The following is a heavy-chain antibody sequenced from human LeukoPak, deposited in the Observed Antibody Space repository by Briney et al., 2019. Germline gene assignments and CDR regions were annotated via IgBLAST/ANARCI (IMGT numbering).Heavy chain of an antibody. Sequence: GGSLRLSCAASGFTFCSYGMHWVRQAPGKGLEWVAFIRYDGSNKYYADSVKGRFTISRDNSKNTLYLQLTSLRAEDTAVYYCARDMTTVTTGDYWGQGTLVTVSS. J-gene: IGHJ4*02. V-gene: IGHV3-30*02. CDR3: ARDMTTVTTGDY. CDR2: IRYDGSNK. D-gene: IGHD4-17*01. CDR1: GFTFCSYG.